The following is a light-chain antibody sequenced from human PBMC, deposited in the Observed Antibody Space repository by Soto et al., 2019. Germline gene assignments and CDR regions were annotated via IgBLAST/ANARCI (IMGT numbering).Light chain of an antibody. V-gene: IGKV3-15*01. Sequence: VLTQSPATLSLTPGERATLSCRASQSVSGNLAWYQPKPGQPPRLLIYGASTRDTGIPARFSGSGSVTEFTLAFCSLQSEDVAVYYCQHYNNWPITFGQGTRLEIK. CDR3: QHYNNWPIT. J-gene: IGKJ5*01. CDR1: QSVSGN. CDR2: GAS.